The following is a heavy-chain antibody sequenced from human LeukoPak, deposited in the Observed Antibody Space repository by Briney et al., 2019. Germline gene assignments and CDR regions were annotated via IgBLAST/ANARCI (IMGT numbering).Heavy chain of an antibody. CDR1: GFTFSSYS. V-gene: IGHV3-23*01. CDR3: AKQRSYDFWSGYYEDYFDY. Sequence: GGSLRLSCAASGFTFSSYSMSWVRQAPGKGLEWVSSISGSGGSTFYADSVKGRFTISRDNSKNTLYLQMNSLRAEDTAVYYCAKQRSYDFWSGYYEDYFDYWGQGTLVTVSS. CDR2: ISGSGGST. J-gene: IGHJ4*02. D-gene: IGHD3-3*01.